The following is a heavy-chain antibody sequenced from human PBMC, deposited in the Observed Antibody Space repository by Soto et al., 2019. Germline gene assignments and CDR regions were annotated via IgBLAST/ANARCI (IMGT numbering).Heavy chain of an antibody. D-gene: IGHD6-19*01. J-gene: IGHJ4*02. CDR2: ITYDGSNK. Sequence: QVQLVESGGGVVQPGRSLRLSCAASGFPFSSYAMHWVRQAPGKGLEWVAGITYDGSNKYYADSVKGRFTISRDNSKNTLYPQMNSLRAGDTAVYYCSRTAGYFDYWCQGTLVAVSS. CDR1: GFPFSSYA. CDR3: SRTAGYFDY. V-gene: IGHV3-30-3*01.